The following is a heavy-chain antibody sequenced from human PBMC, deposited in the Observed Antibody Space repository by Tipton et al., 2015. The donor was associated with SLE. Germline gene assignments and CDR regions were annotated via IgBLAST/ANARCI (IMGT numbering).Heavy chain of an antibody. Sequence: GSLRLSCSASGFTFSSYAMHWVRQAPGKGLEYVSAISSNGGSTYYADSVKGRFTISRDNSKNTLYLQMNSLRAEDTAVYYCARLLIAVAGTDYWGQGTLVNVSS. J-gene: IGHJ4*02. V-gene: IGHV3-64*04. CDR1: GFTFSSYA. CDR2: ISSNGGST. D-gene: IGHD6-19*01. CDR3: ARLLIAVAGTDY.